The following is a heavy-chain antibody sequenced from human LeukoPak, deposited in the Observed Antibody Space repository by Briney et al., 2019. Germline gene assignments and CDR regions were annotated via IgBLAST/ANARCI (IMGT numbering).Heavy chain of an antibody. V-gene: IGHV3-23*01. Sequence: GGSLRLSCAASGFTLNSYAMTWVRQAPGKGLEWVSGISGGGGSTYYTDSVKGRFTISRDNSKNTLYLQMNSLRAEDTAIYYCADPASTDYWGQGTLVTVSS. D-gene: IGHD2-2*01. CDR3: ADPASTDY. J-gene: IGHJ4*02. CDR1: GFTLNSYA. CDR2: ISGGGGST.